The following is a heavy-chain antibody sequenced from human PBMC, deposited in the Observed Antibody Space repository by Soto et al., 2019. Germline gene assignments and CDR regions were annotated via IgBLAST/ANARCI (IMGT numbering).Heavy chain of an antibody. CDR1: GFDLNYYS. V-gene: IGHV3-21*01. D-gene: IGHD5-12*01. CDR2: ISPRSDDI. CDR3: ARPRGPRGYDLIDY. J-gene: IGHJ4*02. Sequence: EVQLVESGGDLVRPGGSLRLSCAASGFDLNYYSMNWVRQAPAKGLEWVSSISPRSDDIYYADSVKGRFTISRDNAKNSVYLQMNSMRDEDTEVYYCARPRGPRGYDLIDYWCQGTLVIVSS.